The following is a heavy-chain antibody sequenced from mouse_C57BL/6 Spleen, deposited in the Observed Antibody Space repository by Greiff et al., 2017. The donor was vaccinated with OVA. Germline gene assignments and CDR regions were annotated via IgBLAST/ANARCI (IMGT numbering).Heavy chain of an antibody. V-gene: IGHV5-6*01. CDR1: GFTFSSYG. D-gene: IGHD2-4*01. CDR2: ISSGGSYT. Sequence: EVKLQESGGDLVKPGGSLKLSCAASGFTFSSYGMSWVRQTPDKRLEWVATISSGGSYTYYPDSVKGRFTISRDNAKNTLYLQMSSLKSEDTAMYYCARQDDYDGVYWYFDVWGTGTTVTVSS. CDR3: ARQDDYDGVYWYFDV. J-gene: IGHJ1*03.